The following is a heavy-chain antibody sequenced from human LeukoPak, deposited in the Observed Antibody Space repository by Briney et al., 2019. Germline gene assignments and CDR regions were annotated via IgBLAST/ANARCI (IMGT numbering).Heavy chain of an antibody. CDR2: INPNSGGT. Sequence: ASVKVSCKASGYTFTGYYIHWVRQAPGKGLEWMGWINPNSGGTNYAQKFQGGVIMTSDMSITTAYMELSNLKSDDTAIYYCARDHGGSGWYRNWFDPWGRGTLVTVSS. CDR3: ARDHGGSGWYRNWFDP. D-gene: IGHD6-19*01. V-gene: IGHV1-2*02. J-gene: IGHJ5*02. CDR1: GYTFTGYY.